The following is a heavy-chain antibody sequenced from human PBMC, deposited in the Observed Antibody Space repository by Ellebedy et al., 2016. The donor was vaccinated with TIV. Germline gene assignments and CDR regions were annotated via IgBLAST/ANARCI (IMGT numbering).Heavy chain of an antibody. CDR1: GFTFRTYNTYS. J-gene: IGHJ3*02. D-gene: IGHD1-26*01. V-gene: IGHV3-48*02. CDR3: ARGGGELLRYAFDI. Sequence: PGGSLRLSCAASGFTFRTYNTYSMNWVRQAPGKGLEWVSYIGRRTNIIYYADSVKGRFTISRDNAKNSLYLQMNSLRDEDTAVYYCARGGGELLRYAFDIWGHGTMVTVSS. CDR2: IGRRTNII.